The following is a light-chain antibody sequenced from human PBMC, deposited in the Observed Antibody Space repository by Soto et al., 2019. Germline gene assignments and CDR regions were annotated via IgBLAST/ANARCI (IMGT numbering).Light chain of an antibody. CDR3: NSYTTTSTWV. CDR1: SSDVGGYNY. Sequence: QSALTQPASVSGSPGQSITISCTGTSSDVGGYNYVSWYQQHPGKAPNLMIYVVSNRPSGVSNRFSGSKSGNTASLTISGLQAEDEADYYCNSYTTTSTWVFGGGTKLTVL. J-gene: IGLJ3*02. V-gene: IGLV2-14*01. CDR2: VVS.